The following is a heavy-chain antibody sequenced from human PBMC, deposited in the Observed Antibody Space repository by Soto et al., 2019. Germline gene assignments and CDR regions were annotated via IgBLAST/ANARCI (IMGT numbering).Heavy chain of an antibody. D-gene: IGHD3-3*01. V-gene: IGHV4-61*01. CDR2: IYYSGST. Sequence: KTSETLSLTCTVSGGSVSSGSYYWSWIRQPPGKGLEWIGYIYYSGSTNYNPSLKSRVTISVDTSKNQFSLKLSSVTAADTAVYSCARDFAYFDSWGQGTLVTVSS. CDR3: ARDFAYFDS. J-gene: IGHJ4*02. CDR1: GGSVSSGSYY.